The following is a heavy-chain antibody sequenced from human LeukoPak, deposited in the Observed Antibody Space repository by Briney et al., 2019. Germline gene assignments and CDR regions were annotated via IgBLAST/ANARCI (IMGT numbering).Heavy chain of an antibody. V-gene: IGHV1-69*13. CDR2: IILIFGTA. CDR3: AREGYCSSTSCQSDI. CDR1: GGTFSSYA. D-gene: IGHD2-2*01. Sequence: GASVKVSCKASGGTFSSYAISWVRQAPGQGLEWMGGIILIFGTANYAQKFQGRVTITADESTSTAYMELSSLRSEDTAVYYCAREGYCSSTSCQSDIWGQGTMVTVSS. J-gene: IGHJ3*02.